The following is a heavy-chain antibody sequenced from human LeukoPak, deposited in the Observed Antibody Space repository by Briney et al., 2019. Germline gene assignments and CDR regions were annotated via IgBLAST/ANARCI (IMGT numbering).Heavy chain of an antibody. CDR2: INPNSGGT. J-gene: IGHJ4*02. Sequence: ASVKVSCKASGYTFTGYYMHWVRQAPRQGLEWMGWINPNSGGTNYAQKFQGRVTMTRDTSISTAYMELSRLRSDDTAVYYCARADAYRRPHFDYWGQGTLVTVSS. D-gene: IGHD1-1*01. V-gene: IGHV1-2*02. CDR1: GYTFTGYY. CDR3: ARADAYRRPHFDY.